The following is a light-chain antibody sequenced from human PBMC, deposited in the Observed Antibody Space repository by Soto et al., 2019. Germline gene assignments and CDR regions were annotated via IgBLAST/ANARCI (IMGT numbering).Light chain of an antibody. J-gene: IGKJ1*01. CDR2: DAS. Sequence: EIGLTQSPATLSLSPGERATLSWWASQSVSSYLAWYQQKPGQAPRLLIYDASNRATGIPARFSGSGSGTDFTLTISSLEPEDFAVYYCQQRSNWPPWTFGQGTKVDIK. CDR3: QQRSNWPPWT. CDR1: QSVSSY. V-gene: IGKV3-11*01.